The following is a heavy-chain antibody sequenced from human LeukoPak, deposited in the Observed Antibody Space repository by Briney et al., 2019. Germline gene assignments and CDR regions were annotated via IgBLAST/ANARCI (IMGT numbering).Heavy chain of an antibody. D-gene: IGHD2-2*01. CDR3: AKDPAYCSSTSCFGY. CDR2: ISGSDGST. J-gene: IGHJ4*02. Sequence: GGSLRLSCAASGFTFSSYAMSWVRQAPGKGLEWVSAISGSDGSTYYADSVKGRFTISRDNSKNTLYLQMNSLRAEDTAVYYCAKDPAYCSSTSCFGYWGQGTLVTVSS. V-gene: IGHV3-23*01. CDR1: GFTFSSYA.